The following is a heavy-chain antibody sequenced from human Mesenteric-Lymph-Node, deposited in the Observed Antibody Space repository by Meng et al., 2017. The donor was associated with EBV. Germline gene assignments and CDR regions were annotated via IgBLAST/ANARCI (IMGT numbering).Heavy chain of an antibody. CDR3: SHTDYFDNTGHH. D-gene: IGHD3-22*01. J-gene: IGHJ4*02. Sequence: QVQLVQSGGEVKKPGASVKVSCKASAYSYSGYYLHWVRQAPGQGLEWMGRINPRSGATSYAEKFQGRLAMTGDTSVSTAYMELASLRSDDTAVYFCSHTDYFDNTGHHWGQGTLVTVSS. V-gene: IGHV1-2*06. CDR1: AYSYSGYY. CDR2: INPRSGAT.